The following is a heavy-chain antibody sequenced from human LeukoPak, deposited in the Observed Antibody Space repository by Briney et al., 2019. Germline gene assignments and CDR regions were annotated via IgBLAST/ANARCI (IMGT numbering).Heavy chain of an antibody. CDR1: GGSISRSSYY. D-gene: IGHD2-15*01. V-gene: IGHV4-39*07. CDR2: IYYSGST. CDR3: ARVQRPSIVVVVAATPYFVS. Sequence: SETLSLTCTVSGGSISRSSYYWGWIRQPPGKRLEWIGSIYYSGSTYYNPSLKSRVTISVDTSKNQFSLKLSSVTAAHTAVYYCARVQRPSIVVVVAATPYFVSWGQGTLVTVSS. J-gene: IGHJ4*02.